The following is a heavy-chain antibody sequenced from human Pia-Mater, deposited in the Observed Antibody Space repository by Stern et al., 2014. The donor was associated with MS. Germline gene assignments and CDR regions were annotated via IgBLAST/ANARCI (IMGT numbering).Heavy chain of an antibody. Sequence: EVQLVESGGDLVQPGGSLRLSCAGSGFTFSSYTLSWVRQAPGKGLEWVSGISGSAVSTYYADSVKGRFTIYRDNSKNTVFLQMNSLRAEDTAVYYCATNAPNHCSGETCYLIDYWGQGTLVTVSS. J-gene: IGHJ4*02. CDR1: GFTFSSYT. CDR2: ISGSAVST. D-gene: IGHD2-15*01. CDR3: ATNAPNHCSGETCYLIDY. V-gene: IGHV3-23*04.